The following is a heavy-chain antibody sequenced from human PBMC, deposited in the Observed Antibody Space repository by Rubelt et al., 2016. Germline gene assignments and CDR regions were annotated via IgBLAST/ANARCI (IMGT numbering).Heavy chain of an antibody. D-gene: IGHD3-22*01. J-gene: IGHJ4*02. CDR1: GVSMSTGGPH. Sequence: QVQLQESGPGLVKPSQTLSLTCTVSGVSMSTGGPHWSWIRQHPGKGLEWIGYIYYTGTTYYNPSLKSRVSISVDTSKNQVSLNLSSVTAADTAVYYCAGDRGDSTGRIDCWGQGTLVSVSS. CDR3: AGDRGDSTGRIDC. CDR2: IYYTGTT. V-gene: IGHV4-31*03.